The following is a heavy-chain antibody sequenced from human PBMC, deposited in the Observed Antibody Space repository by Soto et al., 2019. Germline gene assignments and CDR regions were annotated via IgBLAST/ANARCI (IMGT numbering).Heavy chain of an antibody. V-gene: IGHV3-7*01. CDR2: ISPAGGEI. J-gene: IGHJ4*02. Sequence: LVESGGGLVQPGGSLRLSCAASGFTFSNIWMSWVRRPPEKGPEWVASISPAGGEIYYVDSVKGRFTISRDNTRNSLYLQMNSLRAEDTAVYYCAKGPRWGQGTLVTVSS. CDR1: GFTFSNIW. CDR3: AKGPR.